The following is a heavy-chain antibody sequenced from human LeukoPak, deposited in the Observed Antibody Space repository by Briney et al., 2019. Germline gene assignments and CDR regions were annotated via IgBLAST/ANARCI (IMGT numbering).Heavy chain of an antibody. CDR3: AKPMGSWELRDEYYFDY. D-gene: IGHD1-26*01. CDR2: ISTYNNRI. V-gene: IGHV1-18*01. Sequence: GASVKVSCKASGYTFTSQGIGWARQAPGQGLEWMGWISTYNNRINYVQKFQGRVTMTTDTSTSTAYLELRSLRSDDTAVYYCAKPMGSWELRDEYYFDYWGQGTLVTVSS. CDR1: GYTFTSQG. J-gene: IGHJ4*02.